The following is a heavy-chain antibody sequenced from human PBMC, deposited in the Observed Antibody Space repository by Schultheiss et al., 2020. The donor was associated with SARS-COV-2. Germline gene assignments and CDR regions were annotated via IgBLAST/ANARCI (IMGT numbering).Heavy chain of an antibody. Sequence: SETLSLTCTVSGGSISSGDYYWIWIRQPPGKGLEWIGYIYYSGSTYYNPSLKSRVTISVDTSKNQFSLKLSSVTAADTAVYYCARGHFFDTTGYYEGYFQHWGQGTLVTVSS. D-gene: IGHD3-22*01. J-gene: IGHJ1*01. CDR1: GGSISSGDYY. V-gene: IGHV4-30-4*01. CDR3: ARGHFFDTTGYYEGYFQH. CDR2: IYYSGST.